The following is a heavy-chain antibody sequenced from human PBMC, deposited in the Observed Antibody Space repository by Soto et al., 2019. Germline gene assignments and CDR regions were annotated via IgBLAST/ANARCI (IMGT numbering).Heavy chain of an antibody. CDR3: AILGGIVGAPHYYYYYGMDV. J-gene: IGHJ6*02. CDR2: IIPIFGTA. Sequence: SVKVSCKASGGTFSSYAISWVRQAPGQGLEWMGGIIPIFGTANYAQKFQGRVTITADKSTSTAYMELSSLRSEDAAVYYCAILGGIVGAPHYYYYYGMDVWGQGTTVTVSS. D-gene: IGHD1-26*01. CDR1: GGTFSSYA. V-gene: IGHV1-69*06.